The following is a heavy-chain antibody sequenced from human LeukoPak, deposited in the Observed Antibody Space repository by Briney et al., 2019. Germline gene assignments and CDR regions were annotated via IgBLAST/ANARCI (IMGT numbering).Heavy chain of an antibody. V-gene: IGHV3-21*01. CDR2: ISSSSSYI. D-gene: IGHD6-19*01. Sequence: PGGSLRLSCAASGFTFSSYSMNWVRQAPGKGLEWVSSISSSSSYIYYADSVKGRFTISRDNAKNSLYLQMNSLRAEDRAVYYCARDGGKIAVAPDYWGQGTLVTVSS. CDR3: ARDGGKIAVAPDY. J-gene: IGHJ4*02. CDR1: GFTFSSYS.